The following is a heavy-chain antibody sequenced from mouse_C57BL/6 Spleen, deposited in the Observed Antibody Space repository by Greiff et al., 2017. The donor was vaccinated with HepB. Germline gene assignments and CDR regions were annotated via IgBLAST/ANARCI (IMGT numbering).Heavy chain of an antibody. CDR2: IYPSDSET. D-gene: IGHD2-4*01. V-gene: IGHV1-61*01. CDR1: GYTFTSYW. CDR3: ARDYDGYYYAMDY. J-gene: IGHJ4*01. Sequence: QVQLQQPGAELVRPGSSVKLSCKASGYTFTSYWMDWVKQRPGQGLEWIGNIYPSDSETHYNQKFKDKATLTVDKSSSTAYMQLSSLTSEDSAVYYCARDYDGYYYAMDYWGQGTSVTVSS.